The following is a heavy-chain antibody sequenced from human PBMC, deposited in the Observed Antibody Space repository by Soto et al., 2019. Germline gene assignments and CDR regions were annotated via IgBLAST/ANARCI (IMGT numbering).Heavy chain of an antibody. J-gene: IGHJ5*02. D-gene: IGHD6-13*01. CDR2: INRDGSTT. Sequence: EVQLVESGGGSVQPGGSLRLSCAGSGFTFSSYWMHWVRQAPGKGLVWVSRINRDGSTTSYADSVKGRFTISRDNAKNTLYLQMNSLRAQDTAVYYCARDYAGSTFYPWGQGTLVTVSS. CDR3: ARDYAGSTFYP. CDR1: GFTFSSYW. V-gene: IGHV3-74*01.